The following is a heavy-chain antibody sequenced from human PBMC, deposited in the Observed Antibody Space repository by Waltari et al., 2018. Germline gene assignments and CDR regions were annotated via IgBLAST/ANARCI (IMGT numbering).Heavy chain of an antibody. CDR3: ARDRKMARGGFDY. Sequence: QVQLVQSGAEVKKPGASVKVSCKASGYTFTSYAMHWVRQAPGQRLEWMGWINAGNGNTKYSQKFQGRVTITRDTSASTAYMELSSLRSEDTAVYYCARDRKMARGGFDYWGQGTLVTVSS. D-gene: IGHD2-15*01. V-gene: IGHV1-3*01. CDR1: GYTFTSYA. J-gene: IGHJ4*02. CDR2: INAGNGNT.